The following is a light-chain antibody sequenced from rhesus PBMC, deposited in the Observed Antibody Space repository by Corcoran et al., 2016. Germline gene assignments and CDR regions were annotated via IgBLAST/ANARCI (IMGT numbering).Light chain of an antibody. V-gene: IGKV7-13*01. CDR1: ESVSFFGINL. Sequence: DIVLTQSPASLAVSPGQRATITCRASESVSFFGINLIHWYQQKQGQPPKLLIYQASNKDTGVPARFSGSGAGTDFTLTINPVEADDAAEYYCLQSKNSIFTFGPGTKLDIK. CDR2: QAS. J-gene: IGKJ3*01. CDR3: LQSKNSIFT.